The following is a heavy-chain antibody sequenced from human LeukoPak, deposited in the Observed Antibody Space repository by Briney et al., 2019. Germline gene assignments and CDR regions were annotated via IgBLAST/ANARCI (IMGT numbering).Heavy chain of an antibody. CDR2: IKQDGSEE. CDR3: ARDPYSSTWSYGMDV. V-gene: IGHV3-7*03. Sequence: PGGSLRLSCAASGFTFCKYWTSWVRQAPGNGLEWVANIKQDGSEEVYVDSVKGRFTISRDNAKNSLFLQMNTLRAEDTAVYYCARDPYSSTWSYGMDVWGQGTTVTVSS. D-gene: IGHD6-6*01. CDR1: GFTFCKYW. J-gene: IGHJ6*02.